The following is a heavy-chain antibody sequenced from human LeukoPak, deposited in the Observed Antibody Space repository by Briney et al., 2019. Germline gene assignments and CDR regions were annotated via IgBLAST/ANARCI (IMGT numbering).Heavy chain of an antibody. CDR3: ARDLGPYGDSPNYYYYGMDV. D-gene: IGHD4-17*01. CDR2: INPNSGGT. CDR1: GYTFTGYY. V-gene: IGHV1-2*02. Sequence: VASVRVSCKASGYTFTGYYMHWVRQAPGQGLEWMGWINPNSGGTNYAQKFQGRVTMTRDTSISTAYMELSRLRSDDTAVYYCARDLGPYGDSPNYYYYGMDVWGQGTTVTVSS. J-gene: IGHJ6*02.